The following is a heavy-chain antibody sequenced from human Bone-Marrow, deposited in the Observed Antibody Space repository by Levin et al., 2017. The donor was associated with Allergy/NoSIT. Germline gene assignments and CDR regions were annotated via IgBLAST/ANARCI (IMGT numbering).Heavy chain of an antibody. CDR2: IYSGGST. Sequence: SGGSLRLSCAASGFTVSSNYMSWVRQAPGKGLEWVSVIYSGGSTYYADSVKGRFTISRDNSKNTLYLQMNSLRAEDTAVYYCARVKGGTRSITGNGWFDPWGQGTLVTVSS. D-gene: IGHD1-20*01. CDR3: ARVKGGTRSITGNGWFDP. V-gene: IGHV3-53*01. J-gene: IGHJ5*02. CDR1: GFTVSSNY.